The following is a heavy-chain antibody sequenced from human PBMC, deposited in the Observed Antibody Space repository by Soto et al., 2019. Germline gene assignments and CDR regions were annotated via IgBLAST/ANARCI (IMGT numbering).Heavy chain of an antibody. V-gene: IGHV3-30-3*01. D-gene: IGHD3-16*01. CDR3: ARDLRKLGESSVRNMDV. CDR1: GFTFSSYA. Sequence: GGSLRLSCAASGFTFSSYAMHWVRQAPGKGLEWVAVISYDGSNKYYADSVKGRFTISRDNSKNTLYLQMTSLRAEDTAVYYCARDLRKLGESSVRNMDVWGQGTTVTVSS. J-gene: IGHJ6*02. CDR2: ISYDGSNK.